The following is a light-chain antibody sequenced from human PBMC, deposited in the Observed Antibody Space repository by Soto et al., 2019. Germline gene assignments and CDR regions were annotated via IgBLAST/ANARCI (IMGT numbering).Light chain of an antibody. J-gene: IGKJ2*01. V-gene: IGKV1-5*01. Sequence: IQLTQSPSTLSASVGDRVTITCRASRSISSSLAWYQQKPGKAPKLLIYDASSLESGVPSRFSGSGSGTEFTLTISSLQSEDFAVYYCQQYNHWPPYTFGQGTKVDIK. CDR2: DAS. CDR1: RSISSS. CDR3: QQYNHWPPYT.